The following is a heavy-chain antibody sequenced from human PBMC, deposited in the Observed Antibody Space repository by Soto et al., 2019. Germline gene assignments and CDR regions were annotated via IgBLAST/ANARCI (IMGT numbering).Heavy chain of an antibody. V-gene: IGHV1-8*01. D-gene: IGHD3-9*01. CDR3: ARGQEVRYFDWLLRESPFDY. CDR1: GYTFTSYD. J-gene: IGHJ4*02. CDR2: MNPNSGNT. Sequence: GASVKVSCKASGYTFTSYDINWVRQATGQGLEWMGWMNPNSGNTGYAQKFQGRVTMTRNTSISTAYMELSSLRSEDTAVYYCARGQEVRYFDWLLRESPFDYWGQGTLVTVSS.